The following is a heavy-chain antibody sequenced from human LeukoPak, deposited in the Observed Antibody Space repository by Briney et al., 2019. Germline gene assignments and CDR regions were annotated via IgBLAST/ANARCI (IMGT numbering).Heavy chain of an antibody. D-gene: IGHD5-24*01. J-gene: IGHJ3*02. Sequence: GGSLRLACAASGFTFSMYWMSWVRQAPGKGLEWVALIRCDRDDKFYADSLKGRFTISKDTSQKTLYLQMNSLRAEDTAVYYCAREFGRDVAFDIWGQGTMVTVSS. CDR3: AREFGRDVAFDI. V-gene: IGHV3-33*07. CDR2: IRCDRDDK. CDR1: GFTFSMYW.